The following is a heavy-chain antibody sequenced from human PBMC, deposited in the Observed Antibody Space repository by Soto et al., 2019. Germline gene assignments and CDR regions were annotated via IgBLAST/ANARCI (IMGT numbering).Heavy chain of an antibody. J-gene: IGHJ3*02. Sequence: GASVKVSCKASGYTFTSYGISWVRQAPGQGLEWMGWISAYNGNTNYAQKLQGRVTMTTDTSTGTAYMELRSLRSDDTAVYYCARANVVAATYDAFDIWGQGTMVTVSS. CDR2: ISAYNGNT. V-gene: IGHV1-18*04. CDR3: ARANVVAATYDAFDI. D-gene: IGHD2-15*01. CDR1: GYTFTSYG.